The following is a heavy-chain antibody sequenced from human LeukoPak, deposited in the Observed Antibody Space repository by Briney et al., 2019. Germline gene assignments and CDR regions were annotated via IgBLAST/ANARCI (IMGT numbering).Heavy chain of an antibody. V-gene: IGHV1-46*01. CDR1: GYTFTGYY. D-gene: IGHD1-26*01. CDR3: GVGAKRGRFDY. Sequence: ASVKVSCKASGYTFTGYYMHWVRQAPGQGLEWMGIINPSGGSTSYAQKFQGRVTMTRDMSTSTVYMELSSLRSEDTAVYYCGVGAKRGRFDYWGQGTLVTVSS. J-gene: IGHJ4*02. CDR2: INPSGGST.